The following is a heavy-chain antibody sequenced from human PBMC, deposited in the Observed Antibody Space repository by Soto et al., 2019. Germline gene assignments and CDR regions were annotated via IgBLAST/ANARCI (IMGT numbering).Heavy chain of an antibody. Sequence: SGPTLVKPTQTLTLTCTFSGFSLSTSGMCVSWIRQPPGKALEWLALIDWDDDKYYSTSLKTRLTISKDTSKNQVVLTMTNMDPVDTATYYCARSYYDFWSGSDYYYGMDVWGQGTTVTVSS. V-gene: IGHV2-70*01. D-gene: IGHD3-3*01. CDR1: GFSLSTSGMC. J-gene: IGHJ6*02. CDR3: ARSYYDFWSGSDYYYGMDV. CDR2: IDWDDDK.